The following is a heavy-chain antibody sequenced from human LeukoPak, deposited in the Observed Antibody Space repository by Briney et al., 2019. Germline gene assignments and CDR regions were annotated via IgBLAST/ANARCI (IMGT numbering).Heavy chain of an antibody. Sequence: GGSLRLSCAASGFTFSSYWMHWVRQVPGKGLEWVSAISGSGGSTYYADSVKGRFTISRDNSKNTLYLQMNSLRAEDTAVYYCANVPFAEILRGAIRQLVSEWGQGTLVTVSS. CDR3: ANVPFAEILRGAIRQLVSE. V-gene: IGHV3-23*01. D-gene: IGHD6-6*01. J-gene: IGHJ4*02. CDR2: ISGSGGST. CDR1: GFTFSSYW.